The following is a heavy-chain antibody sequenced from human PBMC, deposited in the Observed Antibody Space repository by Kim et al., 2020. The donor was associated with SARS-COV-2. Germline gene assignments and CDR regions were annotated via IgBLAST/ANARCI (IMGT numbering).Heavy chain of an antibody. CDR3: ARGGIVADHNWFDP. Sequence: SETLSLTCTVSGGSISSYYWSWIRQPPGKGLEWIGYIYYSGSTNYNPSLKSRVTISVDTSKNQFSLKLSSVTAADTAVYYCARGGIVADHNWFDPWGRGTLVTVSS. CDR1: GGSISSYY. J-gene: IGHJ5*02. D-gene: IGHD2-15*01. V-gene: IGHV4-59*01. CDR2: IYYSGST.